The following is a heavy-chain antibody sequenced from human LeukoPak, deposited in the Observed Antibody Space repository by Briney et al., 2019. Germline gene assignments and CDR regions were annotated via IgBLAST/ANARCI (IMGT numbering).Heavy chain of an antibody. Sequence: PGGSLRLSCAASGFTFSSYGMHWVRQAPGKGLEWVAFIRYDGSNKYYADSVKGRFTISRDNSKNTLYLQMNSLRAEDTAVYYCARDTNYYDSRGALDYWGQGTLVTVSS. D-gene: IGHD3-22*01. CDR2: IRYDGSNK. CDR3: ARDTNYYDSRGALDY. V-gene: IGHV3-30*02. CDR1: GFTFSSYG. J-gene: IGHJ4*02.